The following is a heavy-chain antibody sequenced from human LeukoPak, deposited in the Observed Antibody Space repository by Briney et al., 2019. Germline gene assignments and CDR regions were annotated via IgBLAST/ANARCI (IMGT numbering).Heavy chain of an antibody. J-gene: IGHJ4*02. V-gene: IGHV4-39*01. D-gene: IGHD4-23*01. CDR1: GDSIINSFY. CDR3: ARRGPRTNSFPALFDY. Sequence: SETLSLTCTVSGDSIINSFYWGWIRQPPGKGLEWRGSIYFSGGTYYNPCLNSRVTMSIDRSKNQFSLILTSVSVADTALYYCARRGPRTNSFPALFDYWGQGVLVTVSS. CDR2: IYFSGGT.